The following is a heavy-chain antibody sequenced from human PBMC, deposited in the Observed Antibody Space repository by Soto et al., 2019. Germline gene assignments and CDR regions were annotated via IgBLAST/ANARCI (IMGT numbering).Heavy chain of an antibody. CDR2: IHYNGNT. CDR3: ARKLILLGYYYYYGMDV. CDR1: GDSISSYS. J-gene: IGHJ6*02. Sequence: SETRSLTCTVSGDSISSYSWSWIRQPPGKGLEWIGNIHYNGNTKYSPSLKSRVTISVDTSKNHFSLKLSSVTAADTAVYFCARKLILLGYYYYYGMDVWGQGTTVTVSS. D-gene: IGHD2-15*01. V-gene: IGHV4-59*08.